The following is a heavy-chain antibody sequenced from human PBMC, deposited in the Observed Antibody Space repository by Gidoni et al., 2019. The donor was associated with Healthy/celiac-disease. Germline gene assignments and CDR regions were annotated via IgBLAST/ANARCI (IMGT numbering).Heavy chain of an antibody. CDR3: AKGSNYYYYYMDV. J-gene: IGHJ6*03. Sequence: QVQLVESGGGVVQPGRSLRLSCAASGFTFSSYGMHGVRQATGQGLEWVAVISYDGSNKYYADSVKGRFTISRYNSNNTLYLQMNSLRAEDTAVYYCAKGSNYYYYYMDVWGKGTTVTVSS. V-gene: IGHV3-30*18. CDR2: ISYDGSNK. CDR1: GFTFSSYG. D-gene: IGHD3-10*01.